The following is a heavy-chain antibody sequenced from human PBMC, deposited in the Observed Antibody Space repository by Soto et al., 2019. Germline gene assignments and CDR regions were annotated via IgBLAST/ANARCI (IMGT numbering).Heavy chain of an antibody. J-gene: IGHJ6*02. CDR1: VRSMSTSSYY. CDR3: ARSPDSSGYYPRWYYYGMDV. CDR2: IYHSGST. V-gene: IGHV4-39*07. Sequence: KPSYTLCLTCTVSVRSMSTSSYYWRWIRQPPGKGLEWIGEIYHSGSTNYNPSLKSRVTISVDKSKNQFSLKLSFVTAADTAVYYCARSPDSSGYYPRWYYYGMDVWGQGTTVT. D-gene: IGHD3-22*01.